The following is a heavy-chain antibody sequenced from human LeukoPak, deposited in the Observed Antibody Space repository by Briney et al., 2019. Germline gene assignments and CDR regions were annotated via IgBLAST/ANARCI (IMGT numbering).Heavy chain of an antibody. J-gene: IGHJ5*02. CDR3: ASSRWDIVVAPAAPGRNWFDP. D-gene: IGHD2-2*01. Sequence: PSETLSLTCTVSGGSISSSSYYWGWIRQPPGKGLEWIGSIYYSGSTYYNPSLKSRVTISVDTSKNQFSLKLSSVTAADTAVYYCASSRWDIVVAPAAPGRNWFDPWGQGTLVTVSS. V-gene: IGHV4-39*07. CDR1: GGSISSSSYY. CDR2: IYYSGST.